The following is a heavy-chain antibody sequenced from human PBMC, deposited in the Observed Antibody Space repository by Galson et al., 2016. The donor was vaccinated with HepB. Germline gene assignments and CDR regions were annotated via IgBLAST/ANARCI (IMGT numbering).Heavy chain of an antibody. CDR3: AKEMVSCSGGGCQPGHLSYWFDP. CDR2: ISYDEINE. D-gene: IGHD2-15*01. Sequence: SLRLSCAASGFTFSTYGLHWVRQAPGKGLEWVAAISYDEINEFYVDSVKGRFTISRDISKDTVYLQMNNMRDEDTAVYYCAKEMVSCSGGGCQPGHLSYWFDPRGQGTLVTVSS. V-gene: IGHV3-30*18. CDR1: GFTFSTYG. J-gene: IGHJ5*02.